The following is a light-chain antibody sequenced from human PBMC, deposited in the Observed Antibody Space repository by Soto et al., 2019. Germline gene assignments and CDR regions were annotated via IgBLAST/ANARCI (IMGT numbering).Light chain of an antibody. CDR1: QTVPSRY. V-gene: IGKV3-20*01. J-gene: IGKJ1*01. Sequence: EIVLTQSPCTLSLSPGERATLSCRASQTVPSRYLAWYQQKAGQAPRLLVFDASTRATGIPDRFSGSGSGTDFTLTISRLEPEDFAVYYCLQFAISPKTFGQGTKVEIK. CDR3: LQFAISPKT. CDR2: DAS.